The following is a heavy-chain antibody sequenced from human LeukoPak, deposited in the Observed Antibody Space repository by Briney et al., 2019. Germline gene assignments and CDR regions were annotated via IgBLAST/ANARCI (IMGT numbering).Heavy chain of an antibody. V-gene: IGHV3-21*01. CDR1: GFTFSSYS. Sequence: GGSLRLSCAASGFTFSSYSMNWVRRAPGKGLEWVSSISSSSYIYYADSVKGRFTISRDNAKNSLYLQMNSLRAEDTAVYYCARDSSGWYNYWGQGTLVTVSS. J-gene: IGHJ4*02. CDR2: ISSSSYI. CDR3: ARDSSGWYNY. D-gene: IGHD6-19*01.